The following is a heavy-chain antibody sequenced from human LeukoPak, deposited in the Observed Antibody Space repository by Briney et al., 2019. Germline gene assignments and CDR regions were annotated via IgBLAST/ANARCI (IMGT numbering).Heavy chain of an antibody. CDR3: ARSHGYTYGTTQYFDY. J-gene: IGHJ4*02. CDR1: GGSISSYY. D-gene: IGHD5-18*01. Sequence: PSETLSLTCTVSGGSISSYYWSWIRQPPGEGLEWIGDIYNSGNANYTPSLKSRVTISVDTSKNQFSLKLNSVTAADTAVYYCARSHGYTYGTTQYFDYWGRGTLVTVSS. CDR2: IYNSGNA. V-gene: IGHV4-59*08.